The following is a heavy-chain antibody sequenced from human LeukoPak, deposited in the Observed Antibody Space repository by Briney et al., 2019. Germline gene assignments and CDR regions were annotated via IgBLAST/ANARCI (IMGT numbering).Heavy chain of an antibody. CDR2: INPNSGGT. Sequence: GASVKVSCKASGYTFTGYYMHWVRQAPGQGLELMGWINPNSGGTNYAQKFQGRVTMTRDTSISTAYMELSRLRSDDTAVYYCAGTYYYDSSGYYYGYWGQGTLVTVSS. J-gene: IGHJ4*02. CDR1: GYTFTGYY. CDR3: AGTYYYDSSGYYYGY. V-gene: IGHV1-2*02. D-gene: IGHD3-22*01.